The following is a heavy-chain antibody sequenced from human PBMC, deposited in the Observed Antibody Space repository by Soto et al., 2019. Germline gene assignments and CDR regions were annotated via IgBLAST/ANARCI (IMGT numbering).Heavy chain of an antibody. Sequence: PGGSLRLSCAASGFTFSSYSMNWVRQAPGKGLEWVSYISSSSSTIYYADSVKGRFTISRDNSKNMLYLQMNSLRAEDTAVYFCARGPWNPYYFDYWGQGTLVTVSS. D-gene: IGHD1-1*01. V-gene: IGHV3-48*01. CDR2: ISSSSSTI. CDR1: GFTFSSYS. J-gene: IGHJ4*02. CDR3: ARGPWNPYYFDY.